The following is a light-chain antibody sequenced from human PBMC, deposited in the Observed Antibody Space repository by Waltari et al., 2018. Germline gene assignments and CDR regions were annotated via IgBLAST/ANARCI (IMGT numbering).Light chain of an antibody. CDR2: KAS. CDR3: EHYNGFPYT. J-gene: IGKJ2*01. V-gene: IGKV1-5*03. Sequence: EIVLTQFPSTLSASVGDRVTITCRASQSVSSWLAWYQQKPGKAPKLLIYKASNLECGVPSRFSGSGSGTEFTLTISSLQTDDFATYYCEHYNGFPYTFGQGTRLEI. CDR1: QSVSSW.